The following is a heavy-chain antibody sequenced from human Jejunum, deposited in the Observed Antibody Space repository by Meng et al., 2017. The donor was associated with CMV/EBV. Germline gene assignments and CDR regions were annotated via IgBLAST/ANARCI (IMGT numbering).Heavy chain of an antibody. CDR2: MSPTASS. Sequence: YLNSVNGWSWLRQPPGKGLKWVGYMSPTASSKYNPSLKRRVSIFLDEFKDQFSLELSSVTAADTAVYYCARGRSTRTTSYEGAFGYWGQGILVTVSS. CDR1: YLNSVNG. J-gene: IGHJ4*02. CDR3: ARGRSTRTTSYEGAFGY. D-gene: IGHD1-26*01. V-gene: IGHV4-4*02.